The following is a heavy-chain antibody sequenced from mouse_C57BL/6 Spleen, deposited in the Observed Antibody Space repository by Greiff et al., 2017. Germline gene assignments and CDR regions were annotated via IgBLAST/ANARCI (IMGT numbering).Heavy chain of an antibody. CDR1: GFTFSDYG. CDR2: ISSGSSTI. D-gene: IGHD1-1*01. Sequence: EVMLVESGRGLVKPGRSLKLSCAASGFTFSDYGMNWVRQAPGTGLEWVAYISSGSSTIYYADTVKGRFTISKDNAKNTLFLKMTSLRSEDTAMYYCASHYGISSWFAYWGQGTLVTVSA. V-gene: IGHV5-17*01. CDR3: ASHYGISSWFAY. J-gene: IGHJ3*01.